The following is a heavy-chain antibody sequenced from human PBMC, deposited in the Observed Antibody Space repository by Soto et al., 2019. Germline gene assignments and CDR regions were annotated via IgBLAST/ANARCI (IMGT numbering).Heavy chain of an antibody. CDR1: GFTFSSYA. Sequence: GGSLRLSCAASGFTFSSYAMSWVRQAPGKGLEWVSAISGSGGSTYYADSVKGRFTISRDNSKNTLYLQMNSLRAEDTAVYYCAKDAGGYDFWSGYYRGDAFDIWGQGTMVTVSS. CDR3: AKDAGGYDFWSGYYRGDAFDI. D-gene: IGHD3-3*01. V-gene: IGHV3-23*01. CDR2: ISGSGGST. J-gene: IGHJ3*02.